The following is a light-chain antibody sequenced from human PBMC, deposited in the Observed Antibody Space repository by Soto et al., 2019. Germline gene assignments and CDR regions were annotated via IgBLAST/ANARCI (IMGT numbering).Light chain of an antibody. CDR2: GNT. Sequence: QSVLTQPPSVSGAPGQRVTISCTGSRSNIGADYDVHWYQQIPGTAPKLLIYGNTNRPSGVPDRFSGSKSGTSASLAITGLQAEDEAEYFCQSFDNGLSGSWVFGGGTKLTVL. CDR1: RSNIGADYD. J-gene: IGLJ3*02. CDR3: QSFDNGLSGSWV. V-gene: IGLV1-40*01.